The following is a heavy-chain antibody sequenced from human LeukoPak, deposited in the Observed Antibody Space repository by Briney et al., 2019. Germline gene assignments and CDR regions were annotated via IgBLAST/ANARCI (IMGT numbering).Heavy chain of an antibody. Sequence: GGSLRLSCAASGFTFSSYALSWIRQAPGKGLEWVSYISSSGSTIYYADSVKGRFTISRDNAKNSLYLQMNSLRAEDTAVYYCARRRSQYYYDSRDSHALDYWGQGTLVTVSS. CDR1: GFTFSSYA. V-gene: IGHV3-11*01. D-gene: IGHD3-22*01. CDR3: ARRRSQYYYDSRDSHALDY. CDR2: ISSSGSTI. J-gene: IGHJ4*02.